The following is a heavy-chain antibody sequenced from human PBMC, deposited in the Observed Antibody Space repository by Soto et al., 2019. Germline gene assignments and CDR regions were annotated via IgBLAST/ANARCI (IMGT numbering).Heavy chain of an antibody. Sequence: EVQLVESGGGLLKPGGSLRLSCAASGFTFSNAWMNWVRQAPGKGLEWVGRIKSKPDGGTTDYAAPVKGRFTISRDDSKNTLYMEMNSLKTEDTAVYYCTTRGVDSWGQGTLVTVSS. CDR3: TTRGVDS. J-gene: IGHJ5*02. D-gene: IGHD5-12*01. V-gene: IGHV3-15*07. CDR1: GFTFSNAW. CDR2: IKSKPDGGTT.